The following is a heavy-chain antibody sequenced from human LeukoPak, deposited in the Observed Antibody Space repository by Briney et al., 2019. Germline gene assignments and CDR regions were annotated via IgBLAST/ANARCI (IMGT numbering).Heavy chain of an antibody. D-gene: IGHD6-13*01. CDR2: IYYSGST. J-gene: IGHJ4*02. CDR3: ARLSSGSSSWYDIDY. V-gene: IGHV4-61*08. CDR1: GGSISSGDYY. Sequence: MSSQTLSLTCTVSGGSISSGDYYWSWIRQPPGKGLEWIGYIYYSGSTNYNPSLKSRVTISVDTSKNQFSLKLSSVTAADTAVYYCARLSSGSSSWYDIDYWGQGTLVTVSS.